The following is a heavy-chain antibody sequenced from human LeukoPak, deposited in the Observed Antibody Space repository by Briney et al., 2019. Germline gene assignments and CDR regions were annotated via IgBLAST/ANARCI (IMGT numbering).Heavy chain of an antibody. Sequence: GGSLRPSCAASGFTFSSYAMHWVRQAPGKGLEWVAVISYDGSNKYYADSVKGRFTISRDNSKNTLYLQMNSLRAEDTAVYYCARDVGHWGQGADYWGQGTLVTVSS. CDR1: GFTFSSYA. V-gene: IGHV3-30-3*01. CDR3: ARDVGHWGQGADY. D-gene: IGHD3-16*01. J-gene: IGHJ4*02. CDR2: ISYDGSNK.